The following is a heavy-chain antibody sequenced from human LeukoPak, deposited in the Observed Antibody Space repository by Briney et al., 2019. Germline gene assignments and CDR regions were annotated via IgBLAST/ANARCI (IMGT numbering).Heavy chain of an antibody. D-gene: IGHD3-10*01. J-gene: IGHJ6*03. CDR3: ASTPVQYYSGSSSVTYHYYMDV. Sequence: GGSLRLSCAASGFTFSSYEMNWVRQAPGKGLEWVSYISSSGSTIYYADSVKGRFTISRDNAKSSLYLQLNSLRAEDTAVFYCASTPVQYYSGSSSVTYHYYMDVWGKGTTVTVSS. CDR1: GFTFSSYE. CDR2: ISSSGSTI. V-gene: IGHV3-48*03.